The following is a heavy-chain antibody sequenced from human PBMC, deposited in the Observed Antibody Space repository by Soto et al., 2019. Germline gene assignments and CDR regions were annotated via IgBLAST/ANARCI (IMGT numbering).Heavy chain of an antibody. D-gene: IGHD1-1*01. V-gene: IGHV3-23*01. CDR3: AKARTGADYYYMDV. CDR1: GFTFSSYA. Sequence: GGSLRLSCAASGFTFSSYAMSWVRQAPGKGLEWVSALSGSGGSTYYADSVKGRFTISRDNSKNTLYLQMNSLRAEDTAVYYCAKARTGADYYYMDVWGKGTTVTVSS. CDR2: LSGSGGST. J-gene: IGHJ6*03.